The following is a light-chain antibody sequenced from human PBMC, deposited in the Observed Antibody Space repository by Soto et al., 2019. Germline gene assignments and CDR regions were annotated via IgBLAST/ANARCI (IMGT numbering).Light chain of an antibody. CDR2: GAF. CDR1: QSVSSN. Sequence: EIVMTQSPATLSVSPGARATLSCRASQSVSSNLAWYQQKPGQAPRLLIYGAFPRATGIPARFSGSGSGTEFSLTISSLQSEDFAVYYCQQYNNWPWTLGQGTKGDIK. J-gene: IGKJ1*01. CDR3: QQYNNWPWT. V-gene: IGKV3-15*01.